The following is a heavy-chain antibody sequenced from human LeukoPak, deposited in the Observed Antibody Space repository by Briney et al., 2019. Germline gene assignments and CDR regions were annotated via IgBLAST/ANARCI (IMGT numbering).Heavy chain of an antibody. CDR2: ISYDGSNK. CDR1: GFTFSNYA. Sequence: PGRSLRLSCAASGFTFSNYAMHWARQAPGKGLEWVAVISYDGSNKYYANSVKGRFTISRDNSKNTLYVQMDSLRAEDTAVYYCARGSKESYGSSFYFWGQGTLVTVSS. CDR3: ARGSKESYGSSFYF. D-gene: IGHD3-10*01. J-gene: IGHJ4*02. V-gene: IGHV3-30-3*01.